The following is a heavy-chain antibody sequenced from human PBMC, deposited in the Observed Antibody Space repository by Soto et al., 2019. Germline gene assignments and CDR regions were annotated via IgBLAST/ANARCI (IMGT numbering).Heavy chain of an antibody. J-gene: IGHJ5*02. D-gene: IGHD5-12*01. Sequence: LSLTCAISGDSVSSNTASWNWIRQSPSRGLEWLGRTYFRSKWYNDYAVSVKSRIIINPDTSNNQFSLQLNSVTPEDTAVYFCAKGDNLGPKTGYAFDPWGQGIMVTVSS. CDR2: TYFRSKWYN. V-gene: IGHV6-1*01. CDR1: GDSVSSNTAS. CDR3: AKGDNLGPKTGYAFDP.